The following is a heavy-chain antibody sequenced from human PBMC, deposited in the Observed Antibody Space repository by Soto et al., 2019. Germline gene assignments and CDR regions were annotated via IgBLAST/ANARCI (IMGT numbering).Heavy chain of an antibody. D-gene: IGHD2-15*01. CDR3: GGGRRVVVGISAITGMDV. Sequence: QVHLLLQSGAEVKKPGSSVKVSCKASGGNPSNSAISWVRQAPGQGLEWMGGIIPVFGIDSYAQNFQGRVTITADESTSTAYMELSRVRSEDTAVYFCGGGRRVVVGISAITGMDVWGQGTTVTVS. J-gene: IGHJ6*01. CDR2: IIPVFGID. V-gene: IGHV1-69*01. CDR1: GGNPSNSA.